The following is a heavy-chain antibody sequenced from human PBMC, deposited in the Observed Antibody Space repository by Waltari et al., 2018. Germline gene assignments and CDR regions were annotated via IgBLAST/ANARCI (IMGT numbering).Heavy chain of an antibody. Sequence: QVQLQESGPGLVKPSETLSPTCGVSGSSITTGYYWGWIRQPPGKGLEWIGSIYHSGSAYYNPSFKRRVSMSVDTSKNHFSLKVTSVTAADTAIYFCARVSGVYYFDYWGQGNLVTVS. CDR1: GSSITTGYY. D-gene: IGHD2-8*01. CDR3: ARVSGVYYFDY. V-gene: IGHV4-38-2*01. CDR2: IYHSGSA. J-gene: IGHJ4*02.